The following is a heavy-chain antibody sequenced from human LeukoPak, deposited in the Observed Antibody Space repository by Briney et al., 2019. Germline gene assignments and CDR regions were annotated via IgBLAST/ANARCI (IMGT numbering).Heavy chain of an antibody. CDR2: INSDGSST. CDR1: GFTFSSYW. V-gene: IGHV3-74*01. J-gene: IGHJ2*01. D-gene: IGHD1-26*01. CDR3: ASPGGSYWYFDL. Sequence: LPGGSLRLSCAASGFTFSSYWMHWVRQAPGKGLVWVSRINSDGSSTSYADSVKGRFTISRDNSKNTLYLQMNSLRAEDTAVYYCASPGGSYWYFDLWGRGTLVTVSS.